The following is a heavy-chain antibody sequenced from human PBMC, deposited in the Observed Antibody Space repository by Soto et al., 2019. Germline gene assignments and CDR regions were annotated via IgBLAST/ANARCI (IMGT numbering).Heavy chain of an antibody. D-gene: IGHD1-26*01. V-gene: IGHV1-69*02. CDR2: ISGILGIA. J-gene: IGHJ4*02. CDR3: AGVGRSSDAAGDY. Sequence: QVQLVQSGAEVKKLGSSVKVSCKASGGTFSSYTISWVRQAPGQGLEWRGRISGILGIANYGQKFQGRVPIAADKSTRKAYMELRSLRSEDTGVDYCAGVGRSSDAAGDYWGQGTLVTVSS. CDR1: GGTFSSYT.